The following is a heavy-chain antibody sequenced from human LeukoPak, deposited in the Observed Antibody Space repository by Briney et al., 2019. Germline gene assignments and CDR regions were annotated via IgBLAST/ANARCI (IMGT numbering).Heavy chain of an antibody. D-gene: IGHD1-26*01. J-gene: IGHJ6*03. Sequence: GESLKIACQGSGYSFTSYWIGWVRPMPGKGLEWMGIIYPGDSDTRYSPSFQGQVTISADKSISTAYLQWSSLKASDTAMYYCARHEVGATTDYYYYYMDVWGKGTTVTVSS. CDR1: GYSFTSYW. CDR2: IYPGDSDT. V-gene: IGHV5-51*01. CDR3: ARHEVGATTDYYYYYMDV.